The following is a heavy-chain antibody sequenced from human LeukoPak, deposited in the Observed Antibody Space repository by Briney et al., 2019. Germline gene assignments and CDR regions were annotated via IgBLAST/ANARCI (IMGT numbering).Heavy chain of an antibody. D-gene: IGHD2-15*01. J-gene: IGHJ4*02. Sequence: GGSLRLSCAASGFTFSSYWMSWVRQAPGKGLEWVANIKQDGSEKYYVDSVKGRFTISRDNAKNSLYLQMNSLRAEDTAVYYCAGVGYCSGGSCYVHFDYWGQGTLVTVSS. CDR2: IKQDGSEK. CDR3: AGVGYCSGGSCYVHFDY. CDR1: GFTFSSYW. V-gene: IGHV3-7*03.